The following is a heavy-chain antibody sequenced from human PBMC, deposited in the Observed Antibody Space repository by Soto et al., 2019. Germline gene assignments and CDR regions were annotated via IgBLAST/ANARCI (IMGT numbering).Heavy chain of an antibody. D-gene: IGHD3-22*01. Sequence: EVQLVESGGGLVQPGRSLRLSCAASAFTFDDYAMHWVRQAPGKGLEWGSGILWNSGSIGYADSVKGRLSISRDNAKNSLYLQMSSLRAEDTALYYCGKDRWGYDSSGYYSLRAFAIWGQGTMVTVSS. CDR1: AFTFDDYA. J-gene: IGHJ3*02. CDR2: ILWNSGSI. CDR3: GKDRWGYDSSGYYSLRAFAI. V-gene: IGHV3-9*01.